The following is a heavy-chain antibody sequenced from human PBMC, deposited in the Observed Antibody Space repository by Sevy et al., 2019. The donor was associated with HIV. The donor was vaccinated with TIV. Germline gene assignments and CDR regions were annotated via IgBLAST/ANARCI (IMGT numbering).Heavy chain of an antibody. D-gene: IGHD2-15*01. V-gene: IGHV4-34*01. CDR3: ARGPLFSPEYCSGGTCPTIDF. J-gene: IGHJ4*01. CDR1: GVSFSDYY. CDR2: VSQSGSA. Sequence: SETLSLTCAVSGVSFSDYYWAWIRQAPGKGLEWIGEVSQSGSANYNPSLRSRVIMSLDTSKNHVSPKLTSVTAADTAMYYCARGPLFSPEYCSGGTCPTIDFWSQGTLVTVSS.